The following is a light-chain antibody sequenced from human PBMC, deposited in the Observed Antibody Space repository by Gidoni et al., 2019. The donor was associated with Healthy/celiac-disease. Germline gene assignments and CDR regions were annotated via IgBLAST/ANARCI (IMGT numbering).Light chain of an antibody. CDR2: KAS. CDR3: QQYNSDRT. J-gene: IGKJ1*01. Sequence: DIQMTQSPSTLSASVGDRVTITCRASQSISSWLAWYQQKPGKAPKLLIYKASSLESGVPSRFSGSGSGTEFTLTISSLQPDDFATYYCQQYNSDRTFGQXTKVEIK. V-gene: IGKV1-5*03. CDR1: QSISSW.